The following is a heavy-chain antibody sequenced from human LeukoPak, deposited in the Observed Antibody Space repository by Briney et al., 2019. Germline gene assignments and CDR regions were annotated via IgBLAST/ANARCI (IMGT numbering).Heavy chain of an antibody. Sequence: SETLSLTCTVSGGSISSYYWSWIRQPPGKGLEWIGYIYTSGSTNYNPSLKSRVTISVDTSKNQFSLKLSSVTAADTAVYYCARLIAAESSGFDPWGQGTLVTVSS. CDR1: GGSISSYY. CDR2: IYTSGST. V-gene: IGHV4-4*09. CDR3: ARLIAAESSGFDP. J-gene: IGHJ5*02. D-gene: IGHD6-25*01.